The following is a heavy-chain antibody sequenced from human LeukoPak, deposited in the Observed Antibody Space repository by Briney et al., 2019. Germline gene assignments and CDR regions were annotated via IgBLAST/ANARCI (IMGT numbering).Heavy chain of an antibody. CDR3: ARGPFYGSGSYGWFDP. CDR2: IYYSGST. V-gene: IGHV4-30-4*01. Sequence: SQTLSLTCTVSGGSISSGDYYWSWIRQPPGKGLEWIVYIYYSGSTYYNPSLKSRVTISVDTSKNQFSLKLSSVTAADTAVYYCARGPFYGSGSYGWFDPWGQGTLDTVSS. D-gene: IGHD3-10*01. J-gene: IGHJ5*02. CDR1: GGSISSGDYY.